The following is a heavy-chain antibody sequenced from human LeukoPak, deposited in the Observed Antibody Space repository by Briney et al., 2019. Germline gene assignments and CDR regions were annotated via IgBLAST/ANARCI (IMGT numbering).Heavy chain of an antibody. CDR3: ARGRGSLYIDY. V-gene: IGHV4-59*01. J-gene: IGHJ4*02. D-gene: IGHD6-25*01. CDR1: GGSISSYY. CDR2: IYYSGST. Sequence: SETLSLTCTVSGGSISSYYWSWIRQPPGKGLEWIGYIYYSGSTNYNPSLKSRVTIAVDTSKNQFSLKLSSVTAADTAVYYCARGRGSLYIDYWGQGTLVTVSS.